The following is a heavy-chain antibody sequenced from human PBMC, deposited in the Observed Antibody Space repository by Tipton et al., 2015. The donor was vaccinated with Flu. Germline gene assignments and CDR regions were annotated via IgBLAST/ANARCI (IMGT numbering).Heavy chain of an antibody. V-gene: IGHV3-7*03. CDR2: IKQDGSEK. Sequence: SLRLSCAASGFTFSSYWMSWVRQAPGKGLEWVANIKQDGSEKYYVDSVKGRFTISRDNAKNSLYLQMNSLRAEDTAVYYCARDLDSSSWYCAFDIWGQGTMVTVSS. D-gene: IGHD6-13*01. CDR1: GFTFSSYW. CDR3: ARDLDSSSWYCAFDI. J-gene: IGHJ3*02.